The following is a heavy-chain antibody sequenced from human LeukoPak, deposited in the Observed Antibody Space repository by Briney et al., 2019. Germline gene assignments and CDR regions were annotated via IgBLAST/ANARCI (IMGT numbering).Heavy chain of an antibody. J-gene: IGHJ6*03. CDR1: GYSISSGYY. V-gene: IGHV4-38-2*02. CDR3: ARDLEVRGYYYYYMDV. Sequence: KSSETLSLTCTVSGYSISSGYYWGWIRQPPGKGLEWIGSIYHSGSTYYNPSLKSRVTISVDTSKNQFSLKLSSVTAADTAVYYCARDLEVRGYYYYYMDVWGKGTTVTVSS. CDR2: IYHSGST. D-gene: IGHD3-10*01.